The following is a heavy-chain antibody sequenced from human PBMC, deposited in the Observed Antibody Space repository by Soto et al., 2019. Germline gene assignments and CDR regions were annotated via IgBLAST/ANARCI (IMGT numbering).Heavy chain of an antibody. CDR2: VYPGDSDT. J-gene: IGHJ4*02. D-gene: IGHD3-10*01. CDR3: ARRISRGFYFAY. Sequence: GDSLKISCKGSGYYFTTYWIAWVRQMPGKGLEWMCIVYPGDSDTRYSPSFQGQVTISADKSINTAYLQWSSLKASDTAMYYCARRISRGFYFAYRGQGAPVTVSS. CDR1: GYYFTTYW. V-gene: IGHV5-51*01.